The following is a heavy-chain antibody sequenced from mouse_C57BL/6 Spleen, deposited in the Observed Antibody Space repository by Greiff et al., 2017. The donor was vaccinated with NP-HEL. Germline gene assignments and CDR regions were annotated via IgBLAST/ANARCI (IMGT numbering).Heavy chain of an antibody. CDR3: ARYYGSSYHAHWYFDV. V-gene: IGHV1-18*01. CDR2: INPNNGGT. J-gene: IGHJ1*03. Sequence: EVQVVESGPELVKPGASVKIPCKASGYTFTDYNMDWVKQSHGKSLEWIGDINPNNGGTIYNQKFKGKATLTVDKSSSTAYMELRSLTSEDTAVYYCARYYGSSYHAHWYFDVWGTGTTVTVSS. CDR1: GYTFTDYN. D-gene: IGHD1-1*01.